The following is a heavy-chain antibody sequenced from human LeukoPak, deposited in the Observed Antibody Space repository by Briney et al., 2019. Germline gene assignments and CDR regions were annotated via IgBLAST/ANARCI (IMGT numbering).Heavy chain of an antibody. J-gene: IGHJ4*02. CDR2: ISYDGSNK. CDR3: AKAKVGATNFDY. Sequence: GGSLRLSCAASGFTFSSYGMHWVRQAPGKGLEWVAVISYDGSNKYYADSVKGRFTISRDNSKNTLYLQMNSLRAEDTAVYYCAKAKVGATNFDYWGQGTLGTVSS. D-gene: IGHD1-26*01. CDR1: GFTFSSYG. V-gene: IGHV3-30*18.